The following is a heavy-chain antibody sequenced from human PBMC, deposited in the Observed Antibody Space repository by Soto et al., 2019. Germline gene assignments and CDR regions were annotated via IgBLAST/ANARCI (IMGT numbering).Heavy chain of an antibody. J-gene: IGHJ4*02. D-gene: IGHD6-19*01. CDR1: GFTFRIYA. V-gene: IGHV3-30*03. CDR3: ARETAGEQWLVYFDY. Sequence: GVSLRLSCAPSGFTFRIYAMHSVRQAQGKGLEWVAVISYDGSDEDYADSVKGRFTVSRDNSKNTLFMQINSLRADDTAVYYCARETAGEQWLVYFDYWGQGT. CDR2: ISYDGSDE.